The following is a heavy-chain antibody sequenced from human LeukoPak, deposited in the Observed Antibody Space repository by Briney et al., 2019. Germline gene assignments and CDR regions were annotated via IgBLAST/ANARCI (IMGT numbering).Heavy chain of an antibody. V-gene: IGHV4-39*01. Sequence: SETLSLTCTVSGDSISTSSYCWGWIPQPPGKGLEWIGNIYYSGITNYTPSLKSRLTISVDTSKNQFSLNLSSVTAADTAVYYCATRRDGYSYCDYWGQGTLVSVSS. CDR1: GDSISTSSYC. D-gene: IGHD5-24*01. CDR3: ATRRDGYSYCDY. CDR2: IYYSGIT. J-gene: IGHJ4*02.